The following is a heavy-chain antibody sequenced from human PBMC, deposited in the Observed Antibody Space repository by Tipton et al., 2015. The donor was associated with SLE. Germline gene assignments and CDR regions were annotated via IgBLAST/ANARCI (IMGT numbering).Heavy chain of an antibody. CDR1: GFTFSSYA. V-gene: IGHV3-23*03. Sequence: SLRLSCAASGFTFSSYAMTWVRQAPGKGLEWVSVLYSSGYNALYADSVKGRFTVSRDNSKNTLYLQMNRLTDDDTAMYYCVREGRTGHIDAFDIWGQGTTVTVSS. D-gene: IGHD3/OR15-3a*01. J-gene: IGHJ3*02. CDR3: VREGRTGHIDAFDI. CDR2: LYSSGYNA.